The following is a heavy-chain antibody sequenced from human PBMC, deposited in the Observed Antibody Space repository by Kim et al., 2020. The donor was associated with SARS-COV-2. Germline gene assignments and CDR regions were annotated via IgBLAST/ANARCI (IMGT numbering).Heavy chain of an antibody. CDR3: ARDTVILGGVAV. D-gene: IGHD3-22*01. Sequence: GGSLRLSCAASGFTFSTYSMTWVRQAPGKGLEWVSSISSGGDYTFYADSMKGRFTISRDNAKNSLYLQMNSLRAEDTAVYYCARDTVILGGVAVWGQGTTVTVFS. V-gene: IGHV3-21*01. CDR1: GFTFSTYS. CDR2: ISSGGDYT. J-gene: IGHJ6*02.